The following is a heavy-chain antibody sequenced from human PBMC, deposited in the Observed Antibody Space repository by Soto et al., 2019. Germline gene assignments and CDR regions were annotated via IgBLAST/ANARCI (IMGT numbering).Heavy chain of an antibody. V-gene: IGHV1-18*01. J-gene: IGHJ4*02. D-gene: IGHD6-13*01. CDR3: ARSGSSWNLREFDY. CDR1: DYTFTSYG. CDR2: ISVYNGNT. Sequence: ASVKVSCKASDYTFTSYGIIWVRQAPGQGLEWIGWISVYNGNTDYAQKFRGRVTMTTDISTTTAYMEMRSLRSDDTAVYYCARSGSSWNLREFDYWGQGTLVTVSS.